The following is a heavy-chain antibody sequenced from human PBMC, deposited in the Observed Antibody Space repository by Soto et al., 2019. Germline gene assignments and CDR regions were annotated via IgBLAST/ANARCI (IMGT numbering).Heavy chain of an antibody. CDR3: ARGATVTQYDY. CDR2: GSYSGTT. Sequence: QVQLQESGPGLVKPSETLSLTCTVSGVSVSSGSFYWAWIRQPPGKGLEWIGFGSYSGTTNYKPSLKSRVTISVDTSRSQISLKVSSLPAAETAVYYWARGATVTQYDYWGQGTLVTVSS. D-gene: IGHD4-17*01. V-gene: IGHV4-61*01. CDR1: GVSVSSGSFY. J-gene: IGHJ4*02.